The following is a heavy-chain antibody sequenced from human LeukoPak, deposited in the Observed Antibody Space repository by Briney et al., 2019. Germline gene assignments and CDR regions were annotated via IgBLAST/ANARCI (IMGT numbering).Heavy chain of an antibody. CDR2: ISGSGTYM. D-gene: IGHD1-20*01. J-gene: IGHJ3*02. CDR3: ARVLDITGTIFDAFDI. Sequence: GGSLRLSCAASGFTFSSYKMNWVRQAPGKGLEWVSSISGSGTYMYYADSLKGRFTISRDNAKNSLYLQMNSLRAEDTAVYYCARVLDITGTIFDAFDIWGQGTMVTVSS. CDR1: GFTFSSYK. V-gene: IGHV3-21*01.